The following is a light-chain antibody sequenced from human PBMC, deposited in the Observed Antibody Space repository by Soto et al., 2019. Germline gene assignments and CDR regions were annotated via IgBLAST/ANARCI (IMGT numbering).Light chain of an antibody. CDR1: TGAVTSGYY. Sequence: QTVVTQEPSLTVSPGGTVTLTCACSTGAVTSGYYPNWFQQKPGQAPRALMYSTSNKHSWTPARFSGSLLGGKAALTLSGVQPEDEAEYYCLLYYGGAGAVFGTGTKLTVL. CDR3: LLYYGGAGAV. J-gene: IGLJ1*01. V-gene: IGLV7-43*01. CDR2: STS.